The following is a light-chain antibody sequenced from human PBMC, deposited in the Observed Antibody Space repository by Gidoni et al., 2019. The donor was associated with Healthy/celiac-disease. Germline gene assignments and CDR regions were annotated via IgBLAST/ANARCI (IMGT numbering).Light chain of an antibody. J-gene: IGKJ1*01. V-gene: IGKV1-39*01. Sequence: DIQMTQSPSSLSASVGDRVTITCRASQSISSYLHWYQQKPGKAPKLLIYAASSLQSGVPSRFSGSGSGTDFTLTISSLQPEDFATYYCQQSYSTPGWTFGQGTKVEIK. CDR1: QSISSY. CDR3: QQSYSTPGWT. CDR2: AAS.